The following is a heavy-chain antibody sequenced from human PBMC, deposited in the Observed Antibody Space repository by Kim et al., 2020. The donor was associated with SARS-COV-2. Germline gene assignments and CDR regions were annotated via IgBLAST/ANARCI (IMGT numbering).Heavy chain of an antibody. CDR1: GFTFSSYG. V-gene: IGHV3-30*18. J-gene: IGHJ6*02. Sequence: GGSLRLSCAASGFTFSSYGMHWVRQAPGKGLEWVAVISYDGSNKYYADSVKGRFTISRDNSKNTLYLQMNSLRAEDTAVYYCAKDGYCSSTSCYITLDVWGQGTTVTVSS. D-gene: IGHD2-2*02. CDR3: AKDGYCSSTSCYITLDV. CDR2: ISYDGSNK.